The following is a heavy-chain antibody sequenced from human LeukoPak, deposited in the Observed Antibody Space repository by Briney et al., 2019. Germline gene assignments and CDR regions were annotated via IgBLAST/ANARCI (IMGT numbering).Heavy chain of an antibody. J-gene: IGHJ4*02. CDR2: IRRNYET. CDR3: ARQTNSCHDY. V-gene: IGHV3-73*01. CDR1: GFTLSGSH. Sequence: PGGSLRLSCTASGFTLSGSHMHRVRQAPGKGLEWVGHIRRNYETAYGASVKGRFTISRDDSKNMAYLHMNSLRSEDTAFYFCARQTNSCHDYWGQGNLVTVSS. D-gene: IGHD2-2*01.